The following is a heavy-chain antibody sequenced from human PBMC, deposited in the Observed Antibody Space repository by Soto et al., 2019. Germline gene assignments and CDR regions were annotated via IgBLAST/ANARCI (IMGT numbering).Heavy chain of an antibody. J-gene: IGHJ4*02. Sequence: GESLKISCKASGYSFARYWIGWVRQMPGKGLEWMGLIYPDDSDTRYSPSFQGQVTISADKSINTAYLQWSSLQASDTAMYFCARQDIVKHPLRGAYFDICGQGALVTVYS. V-gene: IGHV5-51*01. CDR3: ARQDIVKHPLRGAYFDI. CDR2: IYPDDSDT. D-gene: IGHD2-15*01. CDR1: GYSFARYW.